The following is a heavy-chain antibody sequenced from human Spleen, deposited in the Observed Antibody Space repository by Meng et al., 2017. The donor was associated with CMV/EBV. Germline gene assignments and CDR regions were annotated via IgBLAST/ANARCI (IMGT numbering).Heavy chain of an antibody. J-gene: IGHJ4*02. CDR3: ARFRNRYFDY. V-gene: IGHV3-53*01. CDR1: GFTVSSNY. CDR2: IYSDSRT. Sequence: LSLSWAASGFTVSSNYMSWVRRAPGKGLEWVSVIYSDSRTYYADSVKGRFTLSRDNYKNILFLQMDSLRAEDTAVYYCARFRNRYFDYWGQGTLVTVSS. D-gene: IGHD2/OR15-2a*01.